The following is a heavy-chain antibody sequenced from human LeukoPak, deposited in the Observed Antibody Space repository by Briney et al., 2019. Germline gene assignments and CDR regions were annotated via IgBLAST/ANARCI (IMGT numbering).Heavy chain of an antibody. Sequence: PSETLSLTCTVSGGSISSYYWSWIRQPPGKGLEWIGRIYTSGSTNYNPSLQSRGTMSVDTSKNQFSLKLSSVTAADTAVYYCARDQVYRSSWGHDAFDIWGQGTMVTVSS. CDR2: IYTSGST. CDR1: GGSISSYY. CDR3: ARDQVYRSSWGHDAFDI. V-gene: IGHV4-4*07. J-gene: IGHJ3*02. D-gene: IGHD6-13*01.